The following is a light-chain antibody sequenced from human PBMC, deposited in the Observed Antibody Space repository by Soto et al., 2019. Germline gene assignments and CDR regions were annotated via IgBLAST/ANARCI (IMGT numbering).Light chain of an antibody. J-gene: IGKJ1*01. CDR2: GAS. Sequence: EIVLTQSPGTLSLSPGERANLSCRASQSISSNLAWYQQKPGQAPRLLIYGASTRATGIPVRFSGSGSETEFTLTIRSLQSEDSALYYCHQYNNWPWTCGQGTKGDIK. V-gene: IGKV3-15*01. CDR3: HQYNNWPWT. CDR1: QSISSN.